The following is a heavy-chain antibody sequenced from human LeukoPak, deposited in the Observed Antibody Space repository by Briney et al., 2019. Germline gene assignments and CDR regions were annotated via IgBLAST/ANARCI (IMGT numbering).Heavy chain of an antibody. J-gene: IGHJ3*02. CDR3: ARAFFSSNERTVTTRGDAFDI. CDR2: IYHSGST. Sequence: SETLSLTCAVSGYTISSGYYWGWIRQPPGKGLEWIGSIYHSGSTYYNPSLKSRVTISVDTSKNQFSLKLSSVTAADTAVYYCARAFFSSNERTVTTRGDAFDIWGQGTMVTVSS. D-gene: IGHD4-17*01. CDR1: GYTISSGYY. V-gene: IGHV4-38-2*01.